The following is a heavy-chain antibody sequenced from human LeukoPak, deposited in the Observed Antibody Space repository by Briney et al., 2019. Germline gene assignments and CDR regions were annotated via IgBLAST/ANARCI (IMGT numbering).Heavy chain of an antibody. Sequence: GKSLRLSCAASGFNFRTYGMHWVRQAPGNGLEWVAVIYYDGSKKYYTDSVRGRFTISRDDSKNMLYMQMYRLRAEDTAVYYCARDRGNWGLDYWGQGTLVTVSS. CDR1: GFNFRTYG. CDR3: ARDRGNWGLDY. D-gene: IGHD7-27*01. V-gene: IGHV3-33*01. CDR2: IYYDGSKK. J-gene: IGHJ4*02.